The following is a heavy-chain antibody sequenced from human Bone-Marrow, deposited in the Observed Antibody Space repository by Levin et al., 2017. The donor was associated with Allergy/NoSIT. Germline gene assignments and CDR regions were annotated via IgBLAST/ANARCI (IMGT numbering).Heavy chain of an antibody. CDR2: ISGSGGST. Sequence: GESLKISCAASGFTFSSYAMSWVRQAPGKGLEWVSAISGSGGSTYYADSVKGRFTISRDNSKNTLYLQMNSLRAEDTAVYYCANIAKRYNWNDENWFDPWGQGTLVTVSS. CDR1: GFTFSSYA. J-gene: IGHJ5*02. CDR3: ANIAKRYNWNDENWFDP. V-gene: IGHV3-23*01. D-gene: IGHD1-1*01.